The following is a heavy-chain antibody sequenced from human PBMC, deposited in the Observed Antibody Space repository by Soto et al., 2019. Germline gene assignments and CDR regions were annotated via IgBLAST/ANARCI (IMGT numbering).Heavy chain of an antibody. CDR3: STDSLFTQMLVRFDF. D-gene: IGHD3-10*02. J-gene: IGHJ4*01. CDR2: IKSKTDGGTT. V-gene: IGHV3-15*07. Sequence: EVQLVESGGGLVEPGGSLRLSCAASGFSFSSAWINWVRQTPGRGLEWVGRIKSKTDGGTTDFAARVKGRFAISRDDFSDMMYMQMNSLQPEAPGVSYCSTDSLFTQMLVRFDFWGLGTLVTVSS. CDR1: GFSFSSAW.